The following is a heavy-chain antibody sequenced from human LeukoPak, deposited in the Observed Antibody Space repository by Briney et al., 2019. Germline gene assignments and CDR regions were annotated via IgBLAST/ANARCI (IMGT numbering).Heavy chain of an antibody. V-gene: IGHV4-61*02. CDR3: AREGSYSSSSFDY. Sequence: PSQTLSLTCTVSGGSISSGSYYWSWIRQPAGKGLEWIGRIYTSGSTNYNPSLKSRVTISVDTSKNQFSLKLSSVTAADTAVYYCAREGSYSSSSFDYWGQGTLVTVSS. J-gene: IGHJ4*02. CDR2: IYTSGST. CDR1: GGSISSGSYY. D-gene: IGHD6-6*01.